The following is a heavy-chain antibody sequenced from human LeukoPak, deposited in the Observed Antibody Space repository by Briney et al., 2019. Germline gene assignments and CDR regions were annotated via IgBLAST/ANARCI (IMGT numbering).Heavy chain of an antibody. D-gene: IGHD5-18*01. CDR2: IIPIFGTA. V-gene: IGHV1-69*13. CDR1: GYTFSTYP. CDR3: ARYSYGSFEDY. J-gene: IGHJ4*02. Sequence: TVKVSCKASGYTFSTYPMNWVRQAPGQGLEWMGGIIPIFGTANYAQKFQGRVTITADESTSTAYMELSSLRSEDTAVYYCARYSYGSFEDYWGQGTLVTVSS.